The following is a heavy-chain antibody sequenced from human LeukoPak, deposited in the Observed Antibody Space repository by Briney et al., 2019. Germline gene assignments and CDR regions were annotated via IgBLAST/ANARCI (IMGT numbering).Heavy chain of an antibody. D-gene: IGHD3-9*01. CDR2: IRSKAYGGTT. Sequence: GGSLRLSCTASGFTFGDYAMSLFRQAPGKGLEWVGFIRSKAYGGTTEYAASVKGRFTISRDDSKSIAYLQMNSLKTEDTAVYYCTRVRYDILTGWDYGMDVWGQGTTVTVSS. J-gene: IGHJ6*02. CDR1: GFTFGDYA. CDR3: TRVRYDILTGWDYGMDV. V-gene: IGHV3-49*03.